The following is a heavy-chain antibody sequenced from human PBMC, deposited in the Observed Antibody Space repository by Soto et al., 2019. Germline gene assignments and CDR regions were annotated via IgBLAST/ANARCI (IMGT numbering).Heavy chain of an antibody. Sequence: GGSLRLSCAASGFTFSGYEMNWFRQAPGKGLEWVSYISSGGSTIYYADSVKGRFTISRDNAKNSLYLQMNSLRAEGTDVYYCATTPRVVVERGWFDPRGQGTLVTVSS. CDR3: ATTPRVVVERGWFDP. CDR2: ISSGGSTI. CDR1: GFTFSGYE. V-gene: IGHV3-48*03. D-gene: IGHD1-1*01. J-gene: IGHJ5*02.